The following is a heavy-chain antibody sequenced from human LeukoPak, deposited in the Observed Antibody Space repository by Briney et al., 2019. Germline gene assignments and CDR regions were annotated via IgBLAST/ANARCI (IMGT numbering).Heavy chain of an antibody. CDR1: GYTFTDYY. CDR2: VDPEDGET. J-gene: IGHJ4*02. V-gene: IGHV1-69-2*01. D-gene: IGHD5-24*01. CDR3: ARGDLDGYPQGEIDY. Sequence: ASVKISCKVSGYTFTDYYMHWVQQAPGKGLEWMGLVDPEDGETIYAEKFQGRVTITADTSTDTAYMELSSLRSEDTAVYYCARGDLDGYPQGEIDYWGQGTLVTVSS.